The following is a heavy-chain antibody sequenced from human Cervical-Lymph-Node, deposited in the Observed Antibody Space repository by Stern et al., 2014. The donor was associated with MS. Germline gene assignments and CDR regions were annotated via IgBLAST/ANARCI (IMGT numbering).Heavy chain of an antibody. Sequence: VQLVESGGGVVQPGRSLRLSCAASGYTFRSYGMRWVRQAPGRGLEWVAAIRYDGTDKYYVDSVKGRFTISRDDSKNTVYLQMNTLRAEDTAVYYCARDLNAVAGIDYWGQGTLVTVSS. J-gene: IGHJ4*02. CDR1: GYTFRSYG. D-gene: IGHD6-19*01. CDR2: IRYDGTDK. V-gene: IGHV3-33*01. CDR3: ARDLNAVAGIDY.